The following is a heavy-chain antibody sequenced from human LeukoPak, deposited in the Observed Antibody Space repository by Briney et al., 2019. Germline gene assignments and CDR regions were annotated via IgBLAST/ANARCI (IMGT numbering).Heavy chain of an antibody. V-gene: IGHV1-69*06. CDR2: IIPIFGTA. CDR1: GGTFSSYA. D-gene: IGHD1-1*01. CDR3: ARHETGPYFDY. J-gene: IGHJ4*02. Sequence: GSSVKVSCKASGGTFSSYAISWVRQAPGQGLEWMGGIIPIFGTANYAQKFQGRVTITADKSTSTAYMELSSLKASDTAIYYCARHETGPYFDYWGQGTLVTVSS.